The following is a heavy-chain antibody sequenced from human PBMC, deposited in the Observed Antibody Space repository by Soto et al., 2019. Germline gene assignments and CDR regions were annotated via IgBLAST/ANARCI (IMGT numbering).Heavy chain of an antibody. CDR2: INAGNGNT. CDR1: AYTFTSYA. Sequence: ASVKVSCKASAYTFTSYAMHWVRQAPGQRLEWMGWINAGNGNTKYSQKFQGRVTITRDTSASTAYMELSSLRSEDTAVYYCAREGYSSSWSSSDFDYWGQGTLVTVSS. J-gene: IGHJ4*02. D-gene: IGHD6-13*01. CDR3: AREGYSSSWSSSDFDY. V-gene: IGHV1-3*01.